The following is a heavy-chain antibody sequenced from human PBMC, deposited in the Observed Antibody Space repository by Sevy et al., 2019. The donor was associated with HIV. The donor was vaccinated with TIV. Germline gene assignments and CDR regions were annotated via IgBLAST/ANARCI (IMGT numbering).Heavy chain of an antibody. CDR1: GFTFSNAW. V-gene: IGHV3-15*01. D-gene: IGHD2-2*01. CDR3: TTDPELVVPAAYAFDI. CDR2: IKSKTDGGTT. J-gene: IGHJ3*02. Sequence: GGCLRLSCAASGFTFSNAWMSWVRQAPGKGLEWFGRIKSKTDGGTTDYAAPVKGRFTISRDDSKNTLYLQMNSLKTEDTAVYHRTTDPELVVPAAYAFDIWGQGTMVTVSS.